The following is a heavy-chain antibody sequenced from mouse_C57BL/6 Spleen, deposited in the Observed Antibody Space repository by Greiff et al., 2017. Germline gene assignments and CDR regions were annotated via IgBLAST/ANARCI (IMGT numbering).Heavy chain of an antibody. CDR1: GYAFSSSW. Sequence: QVQLQQSGPELVKPGASVKISCKASGYAFSSSWMNWVKQRPGKGLEWIGRIYPGDGDTNYNGKFKGKATLTADKSSSTAYMQLSSLTSEDSAVYCGARHYDGSSWWYFDVWGTGTTVTVSS. D-gene: IGHD1-1*01. V-gene: IGHV1-82*01. J-gene: IGHJ1*03. CDR2: IYPGDGDT. CDR3: ARHYDGSSWWYFDV.